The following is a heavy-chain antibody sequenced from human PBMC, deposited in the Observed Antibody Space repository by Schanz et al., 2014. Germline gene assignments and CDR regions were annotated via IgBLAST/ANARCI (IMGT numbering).Heavy chain of an antibody. CDR3: VPMSIAAH. D-gene: IGHD6-6*01. J-gene: IGHJ4*02. Sequence: EVQLVESGGGLVKPGGSLRLSCAASGFTFSTYYMNWVRQAPGKGLEWVSSISSTSSYIFYADSVKGRFTISRDNAKNSLYLQMNSLRAEDTAVYYCVPMSIAAHWGQGTLVTDSS. CDR1: GFTFSTYY. V-gene: IGHV3-21*02. CDR2: ISSTSSYI.